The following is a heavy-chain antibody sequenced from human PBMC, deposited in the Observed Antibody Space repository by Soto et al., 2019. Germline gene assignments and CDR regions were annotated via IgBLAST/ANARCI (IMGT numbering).Heavy chain of an antibody. V-gene: IGHV1-8*01. CDR1: GYTFTTYD. CDR2: MDPNSGST. J-gene: IGHJ6*02. CDR3: ARERKFEFWRKGLDV. D-gene: IGHD3-3*01. Sequence: QAQLVQSGAEVRKPGASVKVSCKASGYTFTTYDINWVRQAPGQGLEWLGWMDPNSGSTGYAQNFQGRITMTRNISRNTAHMELSSLQSEDTAVYYCARERKFEFWRKGLDVWGQGTTVTVSS.